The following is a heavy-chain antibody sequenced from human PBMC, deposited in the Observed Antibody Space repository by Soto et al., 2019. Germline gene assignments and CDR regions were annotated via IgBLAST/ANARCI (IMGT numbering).Heavy chain of an antibody. V-gene: IGHV4-59*01. CDR3: ATRPPGDTWVPYFDF. Sequence: SETPSLTCTVSGDSISGYYWSWIRQPPGKELEWIGYIFGSGTTNYESSLKSRVIMSLDTSKNQFSLKLTFVTAGDSAMYYCATRPPGDTWVPYFDFWGQGILVTVSS. CDR1: GDSISGYY. D-gene: IGHD7-27*01. CDR2: IFGSGTT. J-gene: IGHJ4*02.